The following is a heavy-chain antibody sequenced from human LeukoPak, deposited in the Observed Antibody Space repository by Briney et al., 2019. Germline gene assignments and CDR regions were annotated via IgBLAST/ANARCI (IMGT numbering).Heavy chain of an antibody. V-gene: IGHV4-39*02. CDR3: ASHHYGDYVEGFDY. CDR2: IYYSGTT. J-gene: IGHJ4*02. CDR1: GGSVSRSDYY. D-gene: IGHD4-17*01. Sequence: SETLSLTCTVSGGSVSRSDYYWGWIRRPPGKGLEWIASIYYSGTTYYNPSLKSRITISLDTSKNDFSLKLSSVTAADTAVYYCASHHYGDYVEGFDYWGQGALVTVSS.